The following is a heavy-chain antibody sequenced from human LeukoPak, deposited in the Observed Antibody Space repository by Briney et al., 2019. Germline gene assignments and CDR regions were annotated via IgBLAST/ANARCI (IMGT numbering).Heavy chain of an antibody. CDR2: ISGSGGST. CDR1: GFTFSSYA. J-gene: IGHJ4*02. Sequence: PGGSLRLSCAASGFTFSSYAMSWVRQAPGKGLEWVSAISGSGGSTYYADSVKGRFTISRDNSKNTLYLQMNSLRAEDTAVYYCAKDIVMVRGVIKDSDYWGQGTLVTVSS. CDR3: AKDIVMVRGVIKDSDY. V-gene: IGHV3-23*01. D-gene: IGHD3-10*01.